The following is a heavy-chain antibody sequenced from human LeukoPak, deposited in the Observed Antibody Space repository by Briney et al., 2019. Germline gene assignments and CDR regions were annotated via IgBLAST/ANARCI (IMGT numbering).Heavy chain of an antibody. Sequence: GESLKISCKGSGYSFSSYWIGWVRQMPGKGLEWMGIIYPGDSDTRYSPSFQGQVTISADKSISTAYLQWSSLEASDTAMYYCARHRKDIGFDSWGQGTLVTVSS. CDR2: IYPGDSDT. CDR1: GYSFSSYW. CDR3: ARHRKDIGFDS. J-gene: IGHJ4*02. V-gene: IGHV5-51*01. D-gene: IGHD2-15*01.